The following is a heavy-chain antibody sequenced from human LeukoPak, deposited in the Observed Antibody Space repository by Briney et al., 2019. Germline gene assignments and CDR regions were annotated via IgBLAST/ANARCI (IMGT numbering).Heavy chain of an antibody. V-gene: IGHV3-30-3*01. CDR1: GFTFSSYA. Sequence: GGSLRLSCAASGFTFSSYAMHWVRQAPGKGLEWVAVISYDGSNKYYADSVKGRFTISRDNSKNTLYLQMNSLRAEDTAVYYCARDDGARVYDFWSGLNYYFDYWGQGTLVTVSS. D-gene: IGHD3-3*01. CDR3: ARDDGARVYDFWSGLNYYFDY. CDR2: ISYDGSNK. J-gene: IGHJ4*02.